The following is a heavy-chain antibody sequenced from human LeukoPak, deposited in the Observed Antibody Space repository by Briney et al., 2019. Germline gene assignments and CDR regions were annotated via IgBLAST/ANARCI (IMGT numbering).Heavy chain of an antibody. CDR1: GFTFSSYS. CDR2: ISSSSSYI. CDR3: ARDLSDYVPLVDY. V-gene: IGHV3-21*01. J-gene: IGHJ4*02. D-gene: IGHD4-17*01. Sequence: KTGGSLRLSCAASGFTFSSYSMNWVRQAPGKGLEWVSSISSSSSYIYYADSVKGRFTISRDNAKNSLYLQMNSLRAEDTAVYYCARDLSDYVPLVDYWGQGTLVTVSS.